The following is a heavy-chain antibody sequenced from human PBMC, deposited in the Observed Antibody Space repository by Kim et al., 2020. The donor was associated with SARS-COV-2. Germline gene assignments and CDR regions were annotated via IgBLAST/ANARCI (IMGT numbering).Heavy chain of an antibody. V-gene: IGHV3-53*01. CDR2: IYSGGST. D-gene: IGHD6-13*01. CDR1: GFTVSRNY. J-gene: IGHJ6*02. CDR3: ARGLVGSSGGYGMDV. Sequence: GGSLRLSCAASGFTVSRNYMSWVRQAPGKGLEWVSVIYSGGSTYYADSVKGRFTISRDNSKNTSYLQINSLRAEDTAVYYCARGLVGSSGGYGMDVWGQGTTVTVSS.